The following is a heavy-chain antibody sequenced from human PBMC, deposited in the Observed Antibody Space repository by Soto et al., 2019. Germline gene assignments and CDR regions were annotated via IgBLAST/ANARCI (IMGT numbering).Heavy chain of an antibody. Sequence: EVQLLESGGSLVQPGGSVRLSCAASGFIFSTYAMTWVRQVPGRGLEWVSGISGSGGATYYAYSVKGRLTISRDNSKSTLSLQMHSLRAEETAIYYCAKGVEAAYYSGSSGYYGFDYWGQGTLVTVSS. J-gene: IGHJ4*02. D-gene: IGHD3-22*01. CDR1: GFIFSTYA. V-gene: IGHV3-23*01. CDR2: ISGSGGAT. CDR3: AKGVEAAYYSGSSGYYGFDY.